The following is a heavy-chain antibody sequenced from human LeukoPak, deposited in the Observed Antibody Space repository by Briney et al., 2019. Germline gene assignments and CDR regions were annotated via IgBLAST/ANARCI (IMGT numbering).Heavy chain of an antibody. Sequence: PGGSLRLSCAASGFTFSNAWMSWVRQAPGKGLEWVGCIKSKTDGGTTDYAAPVKGRFTISRDDSKNTLYLQMNSLKTEDTAVYYCTSISHSGSYWWAFDIWGQGTMVTVSS. CDR2: IKSKTDGGTT. D-gene: IGHD1-26*01. J-gene: IGHJ3*02. CDR3: TSISHSGSYWWAFDI. CDR1: GFTFSNAW. V-gene: IGHV3-15*01.